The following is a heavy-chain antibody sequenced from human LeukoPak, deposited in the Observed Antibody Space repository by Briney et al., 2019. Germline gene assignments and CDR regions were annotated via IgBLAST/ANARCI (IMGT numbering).Heavy chain of an antibody. CDR2: ISWNSGSI. Sequence: PGGSLRLSCAASGFTFDDYAMHWVRQAPGKGLEWVSGISWNSGSIDYADSVKGRFTISRDNAKNSLYLHMNSLRAEDMALYYCAKGRGIAAAGEDFDYWGQGTLVTVSS. V-gene: IGHV3-9*03. CDR1: GFTFDDYA. CDR3: AKGRGIAAAGEDFDY. J-gene: IGHJ4*02. D-gene: IGHD6-13*01.